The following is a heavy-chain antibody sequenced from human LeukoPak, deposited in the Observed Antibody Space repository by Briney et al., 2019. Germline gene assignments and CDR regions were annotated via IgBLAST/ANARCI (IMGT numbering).Heavy chain of an antibody. CDR3: ARVPITMVRVRTYMDV. D-gene: IGHD3-10*01. CDR1: GGTFSSYA. V-gene: IGHV1-69*06. CDR2: IIPIFGTA. Sequence: GASVKVSCKASGGTFSSYAITWVRQAPGQGLEWMGGIIPIFGTANYAQKFQGRVTITADKSTSTAYMELSSLRSEDTAVYYCARVPITMVRVRTYMDVWGKGTTVTVSS. J-gene: IGHJ6*03.